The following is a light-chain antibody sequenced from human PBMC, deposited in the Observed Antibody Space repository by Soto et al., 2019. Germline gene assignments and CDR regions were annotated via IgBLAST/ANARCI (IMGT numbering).Light chain of an antibody. CDR2: SNN. J-gene: IGLJ2*01. CDR3: AAWDDSLNVLV. CDR1: SSNIGSKS. V-gene: IGLV1-44*01. Sequence: QSVLTQPPSVCGTPGQRGNMSCSGSSSNIGSKSVSWYQHLPQTAPKLLIYSNNQRPSGVPGRFSGSKSGTSASLAISGLQSDDETQYYCAAWDDSLNVLVFGGGTTVTVL.